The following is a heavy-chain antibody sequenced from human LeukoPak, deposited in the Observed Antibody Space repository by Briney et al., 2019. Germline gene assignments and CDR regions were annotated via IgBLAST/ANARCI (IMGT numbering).Heavy chain of an antibody. Sequence: GGSLRLSCAASGFTFNAYSMHWVRQAPGKGLEWVALISFDGGTKFYADSVKGRFTISRDNSKNTLFLQMNSLRVEDTAVYYCAKDDSKIQPFDYWGQGTLVTVSS. D-gene: IGHD5-18*01. CDR3: AKDDSKIQPFDY. J-gene: IGHJ4*02. CDR2: ISFDGGTK. CDR1: GFTFNAYS. V-gene: IGHV3-30-3*01.